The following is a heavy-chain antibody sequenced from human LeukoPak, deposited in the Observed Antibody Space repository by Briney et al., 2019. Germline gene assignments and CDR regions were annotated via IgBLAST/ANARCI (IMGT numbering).Heavy chain of an antibody. CDR2: IYTSGST. V-gene: IGHV4-61*02. CDR1: GGSISSGSYY. D-gene: IGHD3-10*01. J-gene: IGHJ5*02. Sequence: PSQTLSLTCTVSGGSISSGSYYWSWIRQPAGKGLEWIGRIYTSGSTNYNPSLKSRVTISVDTSKNQFSLKPSSVTAADTAVYYCARDTSHAGDANWFDPWGQGTLVTVSS. CDR3: ARDTSHAGDANWFDP.